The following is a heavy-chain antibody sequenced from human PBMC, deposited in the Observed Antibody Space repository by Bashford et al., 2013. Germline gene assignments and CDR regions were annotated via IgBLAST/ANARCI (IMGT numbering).Heavy chain of an antibody. V-gene: IGHV3-30*12. CDR2: YHMMEAI. D-gene: IGHD5-24*01. J-gene: IGHJ4*02. CDR1: GFTFSSYG. Sequence: GGSLRLSCAASGFTFSSYGHALGPPGLQARGWSGWQLYHMMEAINNYAGLREGARFTISRDNAQNTLYLQMNSLRAEDTAVYYCARGHSTGYNTDYWGPGNPGHPSPQ. CDR3: ARGHSTGYNTDY.